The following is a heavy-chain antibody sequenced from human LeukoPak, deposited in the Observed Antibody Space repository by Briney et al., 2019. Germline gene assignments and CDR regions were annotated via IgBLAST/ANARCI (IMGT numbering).Heavy chain of an antibody. J-gene: IGHJ4*02. CDR1: GFTFSSYA. Sequence: GGSLRLSCAASGFTFSSYAMSWVRQAPGKGLEWVSSISSSSSYIYYADSVKGRFTISRDNAKNSLYLQMNSLRAEDTAVYYCARDGEIFGVVAFDYWGQGTLVTVSS. CDR2: ISSSSSYI. CDR3: ARDGEIFGVVAFDY. V-gene: IGHV3-21*01. D-gene: IGHD3-3*01.